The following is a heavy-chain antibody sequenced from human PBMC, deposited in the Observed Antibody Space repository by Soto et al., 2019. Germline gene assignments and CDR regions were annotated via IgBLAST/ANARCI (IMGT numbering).Heavy chain of an antibody. CDR2: VYSTGGT. Sequence: QVQLQQSGPGLVKPSETLSLTCSVSSGPSSSHNWGWIRQPPGRGLEWIGYVYSTGGTSYNPSLKSRVTISADTSPTHISLTLTSVTAAATAVYYCVRQGIGNLHGLVDVWGQGTTVRVSS. CDR3: VRQGIGNLHGLVDV. J-gene: IGHJ6*02. CDR1: SGPSSSHN. V-gene: IGHV4-59*08. D-gene: IGHD1-1*01.